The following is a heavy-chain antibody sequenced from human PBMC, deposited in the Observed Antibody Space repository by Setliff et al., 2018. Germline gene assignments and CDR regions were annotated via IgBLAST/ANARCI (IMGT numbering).Heavy chain of an antibody. Sequence: LSLTCAASGLTFGTTSMHWVRQAPGKGLEYVSAISSNGDRTYYGDSVKGRFTISRDNAKNTLYLQMNSLRAEDTGVYYCARDREGDGNYYMDVWGKGTTVTAP. CDR1: GLTFGTTS. D-gene: IGHD1-1*01. CDR2: ISSNGDRT. J-gene: IGHJ6*03. V-gene: IGHV3-64*04. CDR3: ARDREGDGNYYMDV.